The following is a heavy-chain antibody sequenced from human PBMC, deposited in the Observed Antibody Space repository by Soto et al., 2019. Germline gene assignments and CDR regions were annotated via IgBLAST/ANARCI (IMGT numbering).Heavy chain of an antibody. CDR3: ARGIAAAGGRDY. CDR2: ISSSSSYI. V-gene: IGHV3-21*01. J-gene: IGHJ4*02. CDR1: GFTFSSYS. Sequence: EVQLVESGGGLVKPGGSLRLSCAASGFTFSSYSMNWVRQAPGKGLEWVSSISSSSSYIHYADSVKGRFTISRDNAKNSLYLQMNSLRAEDTAVYYCARGIAAAGGRDYWGQGTLVTVSS. D-gene: IGHD6-13*01.